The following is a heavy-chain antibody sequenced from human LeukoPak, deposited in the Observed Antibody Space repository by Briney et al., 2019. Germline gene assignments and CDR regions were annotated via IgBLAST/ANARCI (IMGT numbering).Heavy chain of an antibody. CDR2: ISYGGDS. CDR3: ARGRSSMVRGYYYYYMDV. Sequence: SETLSLTCTVSGDSISSSSYFWGWIRQSPGRGLEWIGSISYGGDSYYNPSLKSRVTISLDTSKSQFSLRLSSVTAADTAVYFCARGRSSMVRGYYYYYMDVWGKGTTVTISS. CDR1: GDSISSSSYF. V-gene: IGHV4-39*07. D-gene: IGHD3-10*01. J-gene: IGHJ6*03.